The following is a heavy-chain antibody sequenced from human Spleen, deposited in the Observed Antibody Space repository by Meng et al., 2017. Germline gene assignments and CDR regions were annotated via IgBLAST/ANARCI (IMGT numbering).Heavy chain of an antibody. Sequence: GASLKISCAASGFTFDDYGMSWVRQAPGKGLEWVSGINWNGGSTGYADSVKGRFTISRDNAKNSLYLQMNSLRAEDMALYYCAKGAYGESWRYYFDYWGQGTLVTVSS. CDR3: AKGAYGESWRYYFDY. J-gene: IGHJ4*02. V-gene: IGHV3-20*04. CDR1: GFTFDDYG. D-gene: IGHD4-17*01. CDR2: INWNGGST.